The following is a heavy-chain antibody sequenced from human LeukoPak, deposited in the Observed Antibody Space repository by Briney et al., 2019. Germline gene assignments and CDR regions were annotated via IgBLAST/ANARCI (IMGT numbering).Heavy chain of an antibody. V-gene: IGHV3-23*01. CDR2: IFPSGGEI. CDR1: GFTFSTFA. CDR3: AKDYYYGSGSPCWYFDY. Sequence: GGSLRLSCAASGFTFSTFAMIWVRQPPGKGLEWVSSIFPSGGEIHYADSVKGRFTISRDNSKNTLYLQMNSLRAEDTAVYYCAKDYYYGSGSPCWYFDYWGQGTLVTVSS. D-gene: IGHD3-10*01. J-gene: IGHJ4*02.